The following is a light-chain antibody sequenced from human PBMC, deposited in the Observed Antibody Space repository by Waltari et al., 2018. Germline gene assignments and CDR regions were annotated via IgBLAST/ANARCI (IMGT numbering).Light chain of an antibody. J-gene: IGKJ2*01. CDR2: DAS. CDR1: QSASSRY. Sequence: DIVLTQSPATLSLSPGERATLSCRASQSASSRYFAWYQQKPGQAPRLLIYDASNRATGIPARFSGSGSVTDFTLTISSLEPEDFAVYYCQQRSNWPPRYTFGQGTKLEIK. V-gene: IGKV3-11*01. CDR3: QQRSNWPPRYT.